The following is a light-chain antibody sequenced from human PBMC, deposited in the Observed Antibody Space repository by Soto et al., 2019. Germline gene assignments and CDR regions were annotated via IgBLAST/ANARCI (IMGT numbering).Light chain of an antibody. CDR2: ENN. V-gene: IGLV1-40*01. J-gene: IGLJ1*01. Sequence: QSVLTQPPSVSEAPGQRVTIYCTGSSSIIGAGYEAHWYQQVPGTAPKLLIYENNNRPSGVPDRFSGSKSGTSASLAITGLQAEDEAEYYCQSYDSSLSGYVFGTGTKLTVL. CDR1: SSIIGAGYE. CDR3: QSYDSSLSGYV.